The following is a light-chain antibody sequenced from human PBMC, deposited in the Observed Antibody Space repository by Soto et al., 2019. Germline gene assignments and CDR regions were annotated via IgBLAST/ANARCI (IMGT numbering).Light chain of an antibody. CDR2: AGS. V-gene: IGKV2-28*01. J-gene: IGKJ3*01. CDR3: MQALQAPFT. CDR1: QSLLHRNGYNY. Sequence: EIVMTQSPLSLPVTPGEPASISCKSSQSLLHRNGYNYLEWYLQKPGQSPQLLIYAGSNRASGVPDRFSGSGSGTDFTLKISRVEAEDVAVYYCMQALQAPFTFGPGTKVDIK.